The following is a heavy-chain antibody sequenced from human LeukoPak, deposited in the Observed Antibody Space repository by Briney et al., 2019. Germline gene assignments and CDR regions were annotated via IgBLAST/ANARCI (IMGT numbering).Heavy chain of an antibody. J-gene: IGHJ4*02. CDR3: ARDRRTGRLGELSLDPCFDY. D-gene: IGHD3-16*02. Sequence: GGSLRLSCAASGVTVSSNYKSWGRQAPGKGLEWVSVIYSGGSTYYADSVKGRFTISRDNSKNTLYLQMNSLRAEDTAVYYCARDRRTGRLGELSLDPCFDYWGQGTLVTVSS. CDR2: IYSGGST. V-gene: IGHV3-53*01. CDR1: GVTVSSNY.